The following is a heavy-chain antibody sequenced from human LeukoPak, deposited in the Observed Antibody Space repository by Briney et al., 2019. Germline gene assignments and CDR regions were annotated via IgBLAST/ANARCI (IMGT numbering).Heavy chain of an antibody. D-gene: IGHD3-22*01. CDR1: GFSFSYHG. CDR2: ISPPGSGT. V-gene: IGHV3-21*04. CDR3: AKASARYYDSIGPDY. J-gene: IGHJ4*02. Sequence: GGSLRLSCVASGFSFSYHGMNWVRLAPGKGLEWVSGISPPGSGTYYADSVKGRFTISRDNAKNSLYLQMNSLRAEDTALYYCAKASARYYDSIGPDYWGQGTLVTVSS.